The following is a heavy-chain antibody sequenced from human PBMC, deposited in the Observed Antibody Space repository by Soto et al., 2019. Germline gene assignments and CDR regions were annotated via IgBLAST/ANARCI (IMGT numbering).Heavy chain of an antibody. D-gene: IGHD1-26*01. Sequence: QVQLQESGPGLVKPSETLSLTCTVSGGSISSYYWSWIRQPPGKGLEWIGYIYYSGSTNYNPSLKIRVTISVDTSKRQFSLKLSSVTAADTAVYYCARSRWSYYFDYWGQGTLVTVSS. CDR3: ARSRWSYYFDY. V-gene: IGHV4-59*01. CDR1: GGSISSYY. CDR2: IYYSGST. J-gene: IGHJ4*02.